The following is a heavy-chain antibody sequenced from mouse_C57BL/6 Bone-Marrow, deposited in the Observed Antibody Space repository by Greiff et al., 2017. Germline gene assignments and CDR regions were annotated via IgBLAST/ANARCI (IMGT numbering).Heavy chain of an antibody. J-gene: IGHJ2*01. Sequence: QVQLQQSGAELVRPGSSVKLSCKASGYTFTSYWMDWVKQRPGQGLEWIGNIYSSDSETHYNQKLKDKATLTVENASSTAYMQISSLTSEDSAVYYCARGGRSFFDYWGHGTTLTVSS. V-gene: IGHV1-61*01. CDR2: IYSSDSET. D-gene: IGHD6-1*01. CDR1: GYTFTSYW. CDR3: ARGGRSFFDY.